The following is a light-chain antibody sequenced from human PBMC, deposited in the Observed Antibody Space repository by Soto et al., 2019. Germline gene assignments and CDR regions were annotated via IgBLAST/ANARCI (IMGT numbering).Light chain of an antibody. V-gene: IGLV2-8*01. CDR2: EVS. J-gene: IGLJ2*01. Sequence: QSALTQPPSASGSPGQSVTISCTGTSGDVGGYNYVSWYQQYPGKVPKLIIYEVSKRPSGVPDRFSASKSGNAASLTVSELPAEDEADYYCSSYAGSNSVLFGGGTKLTVL. CDR3: SSYAGSNSVL. CDR1: SGDVGGYNY.